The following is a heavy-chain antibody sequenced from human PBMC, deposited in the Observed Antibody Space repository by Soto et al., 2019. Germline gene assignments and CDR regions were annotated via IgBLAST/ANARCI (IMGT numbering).Heavy chain of an antibody. J-gene: IGHJ5*02. CDR2: INHSGST. D-gene: IGHD2-15*01. CDR1: GGSFSGYY. V-gene: IGHV4-34*01. CDR3: ARGGGGVVVVAATRLSWFDP. Sequence: QVQLQQWGAGLLKPSETLSLTCAVYGGSFSGYYWSWIRQPPGKGLEWTGEINHSGSTNYNPSLNSRVTMSVDACKNQFSLKLSSVAAADTAVYYCARGGGGVVVVAATRLSWFDPWGQGTMVTVSS.